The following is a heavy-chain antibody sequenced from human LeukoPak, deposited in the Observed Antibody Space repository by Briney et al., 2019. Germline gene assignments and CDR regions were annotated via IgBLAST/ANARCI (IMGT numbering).Heavy chain of an antibody. CDR3: ATGTEWPSHDAFDI. J-gene: IGHJ3*02. D-gene: IGHD3-3*01. Sequence: EASVKVSCTASGYTFTGYYMHWVRQAPGQGLEWMGWINPNSGGTNYAQKFQGRVTMTRDTSISTAYMELSRLRSDDTAVYYCATGTEWPSHDAFDIWGQGTMVTVSS. V-gene: IGHV1-2*02. CDR1: GYTFTGYY. CDR2: INPNSGGT.